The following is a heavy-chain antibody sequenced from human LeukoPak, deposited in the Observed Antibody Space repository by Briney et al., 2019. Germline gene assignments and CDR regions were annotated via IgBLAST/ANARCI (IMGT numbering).Heavy chain of an antibody. V-gene: IGHV1-24*01. Sequence: ASVTVSCKVSGYTLTELSMHWVRQAPGKGLEWMGGFDPEDGETIYAQKFQGRVTMTEDTSTDTAYMELSSLRSEDTAVYYCATEAREAPAARYYYYYGMDVWGQGTTVTVSS. D-gene: IGHD2-2*01. CDR1: GYTLTELS. J-gene: IGHJ6*02. CDR2: FDPEDGET. CDR3: ATEAREAPAARYYYYYGMDV.